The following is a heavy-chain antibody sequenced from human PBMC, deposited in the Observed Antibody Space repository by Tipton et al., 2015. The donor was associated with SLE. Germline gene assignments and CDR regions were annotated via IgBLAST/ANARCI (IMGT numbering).Heavy chain of an antibody. CDR1: GGSFSGYY. Sequence: TLSLTCTVSGGSFSGYYWSWIRQPPGKGLEWIGEINHSGSTNYNPSLKSRVTISVDTSKNQFSLKLSSVTAADTAVYYCARSRYDSSGYYQPRAAAFDIWGQGTMVTVSS. CDR2: INHSGST. V-gene: IGHV4-34*01. D-gene: IGHD3-22*01. J-gene: IGHJ3*02. CDR3: ARSRYDSSGYYQPRAAAFDI.